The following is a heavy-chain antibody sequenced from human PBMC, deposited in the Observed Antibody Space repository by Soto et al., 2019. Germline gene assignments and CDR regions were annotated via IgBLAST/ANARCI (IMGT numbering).Heavy chain of an antibody. Sequence: GSLRLSCAASGFTFSSYGMHWVRQAPGKGLEWVAVISYDGSNKYYADSVKGRFTISRDNSKNTLYLQMNSLRAEDTAVYYCANSVHDYGDTVDYWGQGTLVTVSS. J-gene: IGHJ4*02. D-gene: IGHD4-17*01. CDR1: GFTFSSYG. CDR2: ISYDGSNK. CDR3: ANSVHDYGDTVDY. V-gene: IGHV3-30*18.